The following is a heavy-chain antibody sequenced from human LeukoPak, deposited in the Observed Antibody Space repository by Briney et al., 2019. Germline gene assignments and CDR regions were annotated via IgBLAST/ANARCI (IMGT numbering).Heavy chain of an antibody. CDR3: AKRGGSSEKFDY. Sequence: GGSLRLSCAASGFTFSSYDMHWVRQATGKGLEWVSAIGTAGDTYYPGSVKGRFTISRENAKNSLYLQMNSQRAEDTAVYYCAKRGGSSEKFDYWGQGTLVTVSS. J-gene: IGHJ4*02. V-gene: IGHV3-13*04. D-gene: IGHD6-6*01. CDR2: IGTAGDT. CDR1: GFTFSSYD.